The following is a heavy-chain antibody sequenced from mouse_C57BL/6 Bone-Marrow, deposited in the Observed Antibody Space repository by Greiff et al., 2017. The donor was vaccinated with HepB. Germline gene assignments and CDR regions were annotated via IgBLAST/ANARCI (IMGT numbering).Heavy chain of an antibody. CDR1: GYTFTSYW. CDR3: AIHDYATAGGD. CDR2: IYPSDSET. D-gene: IGHD2-4*01. V-gene: IGHV1-61*01. Sequence: QVQLQQPGAELVRPGSSVKLSCKASGYTFTSYWMDWVKQRPGQGLEWIGNIYPSDSETHYNQKFKDKATVTVDKSSSTAYMQLSSLTSEDSAVYYCAIHDYATAGGDGGQGTSVTVSS. J-gene: IGHJ4*01.